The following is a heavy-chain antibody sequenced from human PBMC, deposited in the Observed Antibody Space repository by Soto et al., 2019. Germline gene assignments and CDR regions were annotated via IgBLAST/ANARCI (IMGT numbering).Heavy chain of an antibody. Sequence: PGGSLRLSCAASGFTFSSYEMNWVRQAPGQGLEWASYISDSGGTVYYADSVKGRFTVSRDNAQNSVYLQMNSLRTEDTAVYYCARDLLHYDFWSGYSAYFYYGMDVWGPGTTVTVSS. D-gene: IGHD3-3*01. J-gene: IGHJ6*02. V-gene: IGHV3-48*03. CDR3: ARDLLHYDFWSGYSAYFYYGMDV. CDR1: GFTFSSYE. CDR2: ISDSGGTV.